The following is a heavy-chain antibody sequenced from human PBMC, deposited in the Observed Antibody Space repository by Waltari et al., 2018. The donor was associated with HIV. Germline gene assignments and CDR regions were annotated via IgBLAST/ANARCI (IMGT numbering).Heavy chain of an antibody. CDR2: ISDFGGTT. CDR3: AKEVTYCSGGSGDGAFDI. J-gene: IGHJ3*02. Sequence: EVQLLESGGGLVQPGGSLRLSCAASGFTFSSFAMTWVRQAPGEGLEWGSTISDFGGTTYFADAVKGRLNGSRDNSKNALYLQMNSLRADDTAIYYCAKEVTYCSGGSGDGAFDIWGQGTMVTVSS. D-gene: IGHD2-15*01. V-gene: IGHV3-23*01. CDR1: GFTFSSFA.